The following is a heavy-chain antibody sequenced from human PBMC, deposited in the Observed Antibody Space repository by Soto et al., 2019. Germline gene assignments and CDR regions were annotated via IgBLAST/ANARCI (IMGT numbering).Heavy chain of an antibody. CDR1: GGSINSYW. V-gene: IGHV4-4*07. D-gene: IGHD3-22*01. J-gene: IGHJ4*02. Sequence: PSETLSLTCSVSGGSINSYWWSWIRQPAGKGLEWIGRVYSSGTTDYNPSLNSRATLSVETSKNQFSLKLSSVTAADTAVYYCARDSGSYAYGVVYWGQGIQVTVSS. CDR3: ARDSGSYAYGVVY. CDR2: VYSSGTT.